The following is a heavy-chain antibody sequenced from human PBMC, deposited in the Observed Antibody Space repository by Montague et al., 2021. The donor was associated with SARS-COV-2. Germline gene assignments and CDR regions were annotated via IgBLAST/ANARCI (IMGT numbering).Heavy chain of an antibody. V-gene: IGHV4-4*02. CDR2: IYHSGST. Sequence: SETLSLTCAVSGGSISSSNWWSWVRQPPGKGLEWIGEIYHSGSTNYNPSLKSRVTISVDKSKNQFSLKLSSVTAADTAVYYCARDSRGISAEDALDIWGQGTMVTVSS. J-gene: IGHJ3*02. CDR3: ARDSRGISAEDALDI. CDR1: GGSISSSNW. D-gene: IGHD2-21*01.